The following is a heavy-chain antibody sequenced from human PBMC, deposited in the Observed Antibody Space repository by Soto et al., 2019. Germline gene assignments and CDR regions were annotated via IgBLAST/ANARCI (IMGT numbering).Heavy chain of an antibody. D-gene: IGHD6-6*01. J-gene: IGHJ5*02. CDR1: GFTFSSYA. V-gene: IGHV3-30-3*01. CDR3: ARIEYSSSSSRWFDP. CDR2: ISYDGSNK. Sequence: GGSLRLSCAASGFTFSSYAMHWVRQSPGKGLEWVAVISYDGSNKYYADSVKGRFTISRDNSKNTLYLQMNSLRAEDTAVYYCARIEYSSSSSRWFDPWGQGTLATVSS.